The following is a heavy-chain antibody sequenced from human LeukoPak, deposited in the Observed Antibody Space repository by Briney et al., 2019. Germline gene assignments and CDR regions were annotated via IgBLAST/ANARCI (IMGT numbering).Heavy chain of an antibody. J-gene: IGHJ5*02. CDR1: GGSFSGYY. D-gene: IGHD2-2*01. V-gene: IGHV4-34*01. Sequence: PSETLSLTCAVNGGSFSGYYWSWIRQPPGKGLEWIGEINHSGSTNYNPSLRSRVTISVDTSKNQFSLKLSSVTAADTAVYYCARGGPDIVVVPAAPGVRFDPWGQGTLVTVSS. CDR3: ARGGPDIVVVPAAPGVRFDP. CDR2: INHSGST.